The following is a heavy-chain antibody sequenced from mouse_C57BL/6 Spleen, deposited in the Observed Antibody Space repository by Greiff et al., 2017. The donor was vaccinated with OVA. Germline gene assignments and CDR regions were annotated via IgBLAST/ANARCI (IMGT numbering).Heavy chain of an antibody. Sequence: EVKLQESGPELVKPGASVKISCKASGYSFTDYNMNWVKQSNGKSLEWIGVINPNYGTTSYNQKFKGKATLTVDQSSSTAYMQLNSLTSEDSAVYYCARVAVVATPGAMDYWGQGTSVTVSS. CDR1: GYSFTDYN. D-gene: IGHD1-1*01. V-gene: IGHV1-39*01. CDR2: INPNYGTT. CDR3: ARVAVVATPGAMDY. J-gene: IGHJ4*01.